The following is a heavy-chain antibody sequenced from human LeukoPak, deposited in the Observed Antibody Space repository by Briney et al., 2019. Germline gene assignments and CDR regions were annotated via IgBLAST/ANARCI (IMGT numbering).Heavy chain of an antibody. CDR2: ISGSGDST. D-gene: IGHD6-19*01. V-gene: IGHV3-23*01. J-gene: IGHJ6*02. Sequence: GASLRLSCAVSGFTFSKYAMCWVRQAPGKGLEWVSAISGSGDSTYYADSVKGRFTISRDNSKNTLYLQMKSLRVEDTALYSCARRPAYSIGVYYYYGMDVWGQGTTVTVSS. CDR3: ARRPAYSIGVYYYYGMDV. CDR1: GFTFSKYA.